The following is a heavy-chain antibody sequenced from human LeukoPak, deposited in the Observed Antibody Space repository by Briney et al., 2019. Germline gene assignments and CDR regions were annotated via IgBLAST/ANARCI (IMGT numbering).Heavy chain of an antibody. CDR3: ARANYYDSSAPDY. CDR1: GGSISSGGYY. J-gene: IGHJ4*02. CDR2: IYHSGST. V-gene: IGHV4-61*08. Sequence: SETLSLTCTVSGGSISSGGYYWSWIRQPPGKGLEWIGYIYHSGSTNYNPSLKSRVTISVDTSKNQFSLKLSSVTAADTAVYYCARANYYDSSAPDYWGQGTLVTVSS. D-gene: IGHD3-22*01.